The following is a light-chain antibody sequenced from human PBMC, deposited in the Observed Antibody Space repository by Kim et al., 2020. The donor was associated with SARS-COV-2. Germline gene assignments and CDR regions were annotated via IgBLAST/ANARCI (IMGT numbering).Light chain of an antibody. Sequence: GQSVTLSCNGTSGDVGGNKYVSWYQQYPGKAPKVMICDVSRRPSGVPDRFSGSKSGNTASLTITGLHPEDEAEYYCFSYAGSDSWAFGGGTKLTVL. CDR3: FSYAGSDSWA. CDR1: SGDVGGNKY. V-gene: IGLV2-11*01. J-gene: IGLJ3*02. CDR2: DVS.